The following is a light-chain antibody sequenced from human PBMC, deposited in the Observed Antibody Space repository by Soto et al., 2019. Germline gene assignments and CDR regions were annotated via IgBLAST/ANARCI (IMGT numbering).Light chain of an antibody. CDR1: PSISRF. CDR2: ATS. J-gene: IGKJ1*01. V-gene: IGKV1-39*01. CDR3: QQSYSTPRT. Sequence: DIQMTQSPSSLSASVGDRVTITCRASPSISRFLNWYQQKPGKAPKLLIYATSSLQSVVPSRFSGSGSGTDFTLTISSLQPENFATYYCQQSYSTPRTFGQGTNVEIK.